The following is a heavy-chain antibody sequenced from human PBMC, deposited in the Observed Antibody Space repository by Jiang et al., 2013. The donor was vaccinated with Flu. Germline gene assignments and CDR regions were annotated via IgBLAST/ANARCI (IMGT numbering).Heavy chain of an antibody. CDR2: IDWDDDK. Sequence: KPTQTLTLTCTFSGFSLSTSGMRVSWIRQPPGKALEWLARIDWDDDKFYSTSLKTRLTISKDTSKNQVVLTMTNMDPVDTATYYCARTQIGRDGYNIVGWFDPGAREPWSPSPQ. D-gene: IGHD5-24*01. V-gene: IGHV2-70*04. J-gene: IGHJ5*02. CDR1: GFSLSTSGMR. CDR3: ARTQIGRDGYNIVGWFDP.